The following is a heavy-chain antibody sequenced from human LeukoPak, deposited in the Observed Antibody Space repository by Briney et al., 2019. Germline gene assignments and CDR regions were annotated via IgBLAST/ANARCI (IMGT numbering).Heavy chain of an antibody. J-gene: IGHJ3*02. CDR3: AGRGVTTAHNNAFDI. CDR1: GFTFNSYS. Sequence: GGSLRLSCAATGFTFNSYSMNWVRQAPGKGLEWISSISTTNYIYYADSVKGRFTISRDNAKKSLYLQMNSLRAEDTAVYHCAGRGVTTAHNNAFDIWGQGTVVTVAS. D-gene: IGHD4-17*01. CDR2: ISTTNYI. V-gene: IGHV3-21*01.